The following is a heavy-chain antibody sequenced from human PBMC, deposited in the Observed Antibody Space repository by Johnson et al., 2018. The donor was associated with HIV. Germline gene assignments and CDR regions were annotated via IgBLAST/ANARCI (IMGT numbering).Heavy chain of an antibody. J-gene: IGHJ3*02. Sequence: VQLVESGGGLVRPGGSQRLSCVASGFAVSGYYMSWVRQAPGKGLEWVSVLFSGDTTYYADSVNGRFTISRDNSKNTLYLQMNSLRAEDTAVYYCARACRDGYTCDVFDIWGQGTLVTVSS. CDR3: ARACRDGYTCDVFDI. CDR1: GFAVSGYY. V-gene: IGHV3-66*01. CDR2: LFSGDTT. D-gene: IGHD5-24*01.